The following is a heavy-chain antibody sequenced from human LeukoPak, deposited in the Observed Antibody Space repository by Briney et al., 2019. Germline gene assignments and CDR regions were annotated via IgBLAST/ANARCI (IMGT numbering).Heavy chain of an antibody. Sequence: GGSLRLSCAASGFTFSSYAMHWVRQAPGKGLEWVAVISYDGSNKYYADSVKGRFTISRDNSKNTLYLQMNSLRAEDTAVYFCAKCPPYCTSGICYTQKYYFDYWGQGTLVTVSS. CDR1: GFTFSSYA. CDR3: AKCPPYCTSGICYTQKYYFDY. V-gene: IGHV3-30-3*02. J-gene: IGHJ4*02. D-gene: IGHD2-8*01. CDR2: ISYDGSNK.